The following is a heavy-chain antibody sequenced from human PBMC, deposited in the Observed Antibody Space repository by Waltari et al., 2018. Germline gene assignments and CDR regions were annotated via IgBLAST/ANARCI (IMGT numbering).Heavy chain of an antibody. V-gene: IGHV1-2*02. Sequence: QVPLVQSGAEVQKPGASVKVSCTASGYTFTGYYIHWVRQAPGQGFEWMGWINPHSGDTKYAQKFQGRVTMTRDTSISTAYMELSRLGSDDTAVYSCARGGALVVVTMDYWGQGTLVTVSS. CDR2: INPHSGDT. CDR3: ARGGALVVVTMDY. CDR1: GYTFTGYY. D-gene: IGHD3-22*01. J-gene: IGHJ4*02.